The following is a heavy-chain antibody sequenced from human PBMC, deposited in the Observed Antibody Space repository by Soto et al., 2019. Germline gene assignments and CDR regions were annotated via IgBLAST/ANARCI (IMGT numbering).Heavy chain of an antibody. CDR1: GGTFSSYT. V-gene: IGHV1-69*08. Sequence: QVQLVQSGAEVKKPGSSVKVSCKASGGTFSSYTIRWVRQAPGQGLEWMGRIIHILGIANYAHKFKGRVTITADKTTRTAYMELRSLRSEDTAVYYWARDQGVAGRLDYWGQGTLFTVSS. CDR2: IIHILGIA. D-gene: IGHD6-19*01. CDR3: ARDQGVAGRLDY. J-gene: IGHJ4*02.